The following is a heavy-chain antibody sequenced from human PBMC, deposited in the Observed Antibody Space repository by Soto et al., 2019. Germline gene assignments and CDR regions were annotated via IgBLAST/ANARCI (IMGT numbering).Heavy chain of an antibody. V-gene: IGHV4-38-2*02. D-gene: IGHD1-26*01. Sequence: SETLSLTCAVSGYSISSGYYWGWIRQPPGKGLEWIGSIYHSVSTYYNPSLKSRVTISVDTSKNQFSLKLSSVTAADTAVYYCARDQSGRYDVDWFDPWGQGTMVTVYS. CDR1: GYSISSGYY. J-gene: IGHJ5*02. CDR2: IYHSVST. CDR3: ARDQSGRYDVDWFDP.